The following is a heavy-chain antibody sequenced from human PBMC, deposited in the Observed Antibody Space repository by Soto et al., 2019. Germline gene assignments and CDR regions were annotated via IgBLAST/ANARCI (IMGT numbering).Heavy chain of an antibody. J-gene: IGHJ5*02. D-gene: IGHD2-2*02. CDR2: INAYNGNT. Sequence: ASVKVSCKASGYTFTGYGISWVRQAPGQGLEWMGWINAYNGNTNYAQKVQGRVTMTTDTSTSTAYMELRSLSSDDTAVYYCAKSDLVVPAAIGHQYTWFDTWAQGDLVPVSS. CDR3: AKSDLVVPAAIGHQYTWFDT. V-gene: IGHV1-18*01. CDR1: GYTFTGYG.